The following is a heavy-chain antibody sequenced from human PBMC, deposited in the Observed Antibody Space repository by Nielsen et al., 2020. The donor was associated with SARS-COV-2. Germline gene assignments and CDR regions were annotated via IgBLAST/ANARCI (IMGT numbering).Heavy chain of an antibody. D-gene: IGHD2-21*02. Sequence: ASVKVSCKASGYRFSSYAMHWVRQAPGQSLEWMGWIDARKSNAKYSQRFQGRVSMTTDTSAGIGYMEMSGLTLEDTAVYYCARAESGDWDGNWFDPWGQGTLVTVSS. CDR3: ARAESGDWDGNWFDP. J-gene: IGHJ5*02. CDR2: IDARKSNA. V-gene: IGHV1-3*01. CDR1: GYRFSSYA.